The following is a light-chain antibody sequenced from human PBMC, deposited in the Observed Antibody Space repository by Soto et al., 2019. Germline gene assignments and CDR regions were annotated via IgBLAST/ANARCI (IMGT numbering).Light chain of an antibody. CDR2: AAI. CDR1: QDIDSW. V-gene: IGKV1-12*01. J-gene: IGKJ4*01. Sequence: DIPMPQSPPSVSASIGDRVTITCRASQDIDSWLARFQQKPGEAPRLLIYAAISLHSRVPSRFSGAGSGTDFYLTISRLQPEDFATNCCQQGNSFPRTFGGGTKEEIK. CDR3: QQGNSFPRT.